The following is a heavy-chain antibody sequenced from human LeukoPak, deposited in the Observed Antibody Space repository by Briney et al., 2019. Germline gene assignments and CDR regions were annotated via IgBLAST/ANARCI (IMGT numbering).Heavy chain of an antibody. D-gene: IGHD1-1*01. CDR3: ARGRSPGTSMEYYYYMDV. Sequence: ASVKVSCKASGYTFTNYDTNWVRQATGQGLEWMGWMNPNSGTTGYAQKFLGRVTITRNTSISTTYMELSSLRSEDTAVYYCARGRSPGTSMEYYYYMDVWGKGTTVTVSS. CDR1: GYTFTNYD. CDR2: MNPNSGTT. V-gene: IGHV1-8*03. J-gene: IGHJ6*03.